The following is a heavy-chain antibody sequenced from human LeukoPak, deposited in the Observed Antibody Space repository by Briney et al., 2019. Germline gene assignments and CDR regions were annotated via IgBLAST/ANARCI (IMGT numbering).Heavy chain of an antibody. D-gene: IGHD6-6*01. CDR1: GGSISSYY. V-gene: IGHV4-59*01. CDR2: IYYSGST. CDR3: ARDFGDSSSPDAFDI. Sequence: PSETLSLTCTVSGGSISSYYWSWMRPPTGKGLECIGYIYYSGSTNYNPSLKSRVTISVDTSKNQFSLKLSSVTAADTAVYCCARDFGDSSSPDAFDIWGQGTMVTVSS. J-gene: IGHJ3*02.